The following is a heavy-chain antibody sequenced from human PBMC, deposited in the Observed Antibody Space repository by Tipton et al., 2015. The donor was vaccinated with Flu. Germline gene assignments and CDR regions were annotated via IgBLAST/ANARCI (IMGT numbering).Heavy chain of an antibody. Sequence: TLSLTCTVSGGSISGYYWSWIRQPPGKGLEWIAYIYYSGSTNYNPSLKSRVTISVDMSKNQFSLKLNSVTAADTAVYYCGTYCGGDCYRAPIYYYGLDVWGQGTTVTASS. CDR3: GTYCGGDCYRAPIYYYGLDV. CDR1: GGSISGYY. V-gene: IGHV4-59*01. J-gene: IGHJ6*02. D-gene: IGHD2-21*02. CDR2: IYYSGST.